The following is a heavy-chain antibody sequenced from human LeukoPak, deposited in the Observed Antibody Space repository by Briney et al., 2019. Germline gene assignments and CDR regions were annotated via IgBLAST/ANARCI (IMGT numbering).Heavy chain of an antibody. J-gene: IGHJ4*02. CDR3: ARNSHGYSSGWLQFNFDY. Sequence: ASVKVSCKASGYTFTSYGVTWVRQAPGQGLEWMGWINTYNGNTNYAQKLQGRVTMTTDTSTSTAYMELRSLRSDDTAVYYCARNSHGYSSGWLQFNFDYWGQGTLVTVSS. V-gene: IGHV1-18*01. D-gene: IGHD6-19*01. CDR1: GYTFTSYG. CDR2: INTYNGNT.